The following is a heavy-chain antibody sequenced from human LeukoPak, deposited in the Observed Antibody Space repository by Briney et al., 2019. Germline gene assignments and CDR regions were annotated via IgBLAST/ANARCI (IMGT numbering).Heavy chain of an antibody. D-gene: IGHD2-2*01. V-gene: IGHV4-39*01. Sequence: SETLSLTCTVSGGSISSSSYYWGWIRQPPGQGLEWIGSIYYSGSTYYNPSLKSRVTISVDTSKNQFSLKLSSVTAADTAVYYCATLYCSRTSCYVDYWGQGTLVTVSS. CDR3: ATLYCSRTSCYVDY. CDR1: GGSISSSSYY. J-gene: IGHJ4*02. CDR2: IYYSGST.